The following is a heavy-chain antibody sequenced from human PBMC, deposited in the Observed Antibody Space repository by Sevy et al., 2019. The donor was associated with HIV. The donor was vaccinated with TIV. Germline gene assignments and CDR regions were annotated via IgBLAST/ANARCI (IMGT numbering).Heavy chain of an antibody. J-gene: IGHJ6*02. CDR2: TSYNEGGE. D-gene: IGHD6-19*01. Sequence: GGSLRLSCVASGFTFSNYGTHWVRQAPGKGLEWVAITSYNEGGENYADSVKGRFTISRDNSKNTVYLQMYRLTTEDTGVYYCAKDIGSSGYDHYGLDVWGQGTTVTVSS. CDR1: GFTFSNYG. V-gene: IGHV3-30*18. CDR3: AKDIGSSGYDHYGLDV.